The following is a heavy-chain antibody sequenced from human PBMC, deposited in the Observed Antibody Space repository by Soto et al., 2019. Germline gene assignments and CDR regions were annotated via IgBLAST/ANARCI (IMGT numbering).Heavy chain of an antibody. CDR1: GFTVSSNY. D-gene: IGHD6-6*01. CDR3: ARELKQLVGRAYFDY. V-gene: IGHV3-53*01. Sequence: PGGSLRLSCAASGFTVSSNYMSWVRQAPGKGLEWVSVIYSGGSTYYADSVKGRFTISRDNSKNTLYLQMNSLRAEDTAVYYCARELKQLVGRAYFDYWGQGTLVTVSS. J-gene: IGHJ4*02. CDR2: IYSGGST.